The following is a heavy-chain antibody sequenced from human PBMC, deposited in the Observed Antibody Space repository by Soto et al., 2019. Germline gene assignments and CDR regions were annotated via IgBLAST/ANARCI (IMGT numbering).Heavy chain of an antibody. Sequence: EVQLVDSGGGLVQPGGSLRLSRAASGFSVSNYHMNWVRQAPGKGPEWVSIITVGDVTYYADSVKGRFTISRDISRNTVYLQMNSLRGDDTAVYYCAGGRDYSKGGDHWGQGTLVIVSS. CDR2: ITVGDVT. CDR3: AGGRDYSKGGDH. CDR1: GFSVSNYH. D-gene: IGHD4-4*01. V-gene: IGHV3-66*01. J-gene: IGHJ4*02.